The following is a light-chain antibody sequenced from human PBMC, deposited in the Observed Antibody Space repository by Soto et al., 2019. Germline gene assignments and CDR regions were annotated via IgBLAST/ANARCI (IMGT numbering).Light chain of an antibody. Sequence: EIVLTQSPGTLSLSPGERATLSCRSSQSVSSSYLAWYQQKPDQAPRLLIYDVSSRATGIPDRFSGSGSGTDFTLTISRLEPEDFAVYYCQQYGSSPTFGQGTKVEIK. CDR2: DVS. V-gene: IGKV3-20*01. CDR3: QQYGSSPT. CDR1: QSVSSSY. J-gene: IGKJ1*01.